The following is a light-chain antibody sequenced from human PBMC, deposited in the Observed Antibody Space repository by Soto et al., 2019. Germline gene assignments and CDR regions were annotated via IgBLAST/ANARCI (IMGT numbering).Light chain of an antibody. CDR1: QGIANY. CDR2: AAA. Sequence: DIHMTHSPSCLSASVGDRFTINFRASQGIANYLAWYQQKPGKGPKLLIYAAATLQSGVPSRFSGSGSGTDFTLTISSLQPEDVATYYCQKCGSAPFTFGGGTKVDIK. J-gene: IGKJ4*01. CDR3: QKCGSAPFT. V-gene: IGKV1-27*01.